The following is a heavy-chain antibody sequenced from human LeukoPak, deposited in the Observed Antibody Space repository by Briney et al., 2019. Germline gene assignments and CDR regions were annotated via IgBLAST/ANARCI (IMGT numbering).Heavy chain of an antibody. D-gene: IGHD2-2*01. V-gene: IGHV4-31*03. CDR1: GGSISSGGYY. CDR3: ARVEFHCSSTSCEEGWFDP. Sequence: SETLSLTCTVSGGSISSGGYYWSWIRPHPRNGLEWLVYIYYSGSTYYNPSLKSRITISVDTSKTQFSLKLSSVTAVDTAVYYCARVEFHCSSTSCEEGWFDPWGQGTLVTVSS. J-gene: IGHJ5*02. CDR2: IYYSGST.